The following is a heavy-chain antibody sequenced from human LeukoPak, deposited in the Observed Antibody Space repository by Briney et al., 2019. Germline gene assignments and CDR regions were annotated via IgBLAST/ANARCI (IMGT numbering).Heavy chain of an antibody. D-gene: IGHD3-3*01. J-gene: IGHJ2*01. V-gene: IGHV1-2*02. CDR3: ARVNLRWYFDL. CDR1: GYTFTVYY. Sequence: GASVTVSCKASGYTFTVYYMHWVRQAPGQGLEWMGWINPNSGGTNYAQKFQGRVTMTRDTSISTAYMELSRLRSDDTAVYYCARVNLRWYFDLWGRGTLVTVSS. CDR2: INPNSGGT.